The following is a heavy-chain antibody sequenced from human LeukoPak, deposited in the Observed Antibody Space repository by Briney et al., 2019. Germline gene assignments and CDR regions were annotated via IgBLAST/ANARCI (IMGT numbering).Heavy chain of an antibody. CDR1: GGSISSYY. CDR2: IYYIGST. CDR3: ARGYCSGGNCYYFDY. D-gene: IGHD2-15*01. V-gene: IGHV4-59*01. Sequence: SETLSLTCTVSGGSISSYYWSWIRPPPGKGLEWIGNIYYIGSTNYNPSLKSRLTISVDTSKNQFSLKLSSVTAADTAVYYCARGYCSGGNCYYFDYWGQGTLVTVSS. J-gene: IGHJ4*02.